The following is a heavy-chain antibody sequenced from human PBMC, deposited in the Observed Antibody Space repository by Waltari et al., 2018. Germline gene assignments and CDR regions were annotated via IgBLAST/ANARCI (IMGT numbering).Heavy chain of an antibody. Sequence: QVQLVQSGAEVKKPGASVKVSCKASGYTFTSYDINWVRQATGQGLEWNGWMNPNSGNTGYAQKFQGRVTMTRNTSISTAYMGLSSLGSEDTAVYYCARRGLRPRGYSYGKYNWFDPWGQGTLVTVSS. CDR1: GYTFTSYD. CDR2: MNPNSGNT. D-gene: IGHD5-18*01. J-gene: IGHJ5*02. V-gene: IGHV1-8*01. CDR3: ARRGLRPRGYSYGKYNWFDP.